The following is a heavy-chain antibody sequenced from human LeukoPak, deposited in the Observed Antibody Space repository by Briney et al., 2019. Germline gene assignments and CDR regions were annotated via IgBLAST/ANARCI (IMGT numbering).Heavy chain of an antibody. D-gene: IGHD2-15*01. CDR2: IQDDGVEK. Sequence: GGSLRLSCAASGFNFSINWMTWVRQAPGKGLEWVANIQDDGVEKNYVESVKGRFIISRDNAKDSLFLQMSSLRDEDTALYYCARGYAAIPDWGQGTLVTDSS. V-gene: IGHV3-7*01. CDR1: GFNFSINW. CDR3: ARGYAAIPD. J-gene: IGHJ4*02.